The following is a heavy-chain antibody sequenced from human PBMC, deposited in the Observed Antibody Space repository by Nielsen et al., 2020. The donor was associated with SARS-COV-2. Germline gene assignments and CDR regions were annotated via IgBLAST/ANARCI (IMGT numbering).Heavy chain of an antibody. CDR2: ISSSGSTI. J-gene: IGHJ4*02. V-gene: IGHV3-11*01. D-gene: IGHD5-24*01. Sequence: SCAASGFTFSDYYMSWIRQAPGKGLEWVSYISSSGSTIYYADSVKGRFTISRDNAKNSLYLQMNSLRAEDTAVYYCARLSRRAWDGYNTWGQGTLVTVSS. CDR1: GFTFSDYY. CDR3: ARLSRRAWDGYNT.